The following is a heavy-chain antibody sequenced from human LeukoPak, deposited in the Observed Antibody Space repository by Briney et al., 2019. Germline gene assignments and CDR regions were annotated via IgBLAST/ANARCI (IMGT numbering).Heavy chain of an antibody. J-gene: IGHJ4*02. D-gene: IGHD2-2*01. CDR3: AKGPLRGTAAAIDY. Sequence: GGSLRLSCAASGFTFSSYGMHWVRQAPGKGLEWVAVISYDGRNIHYPDSVKGRFTISRDISTDTLWLQMDSLRTEDTAVYYCAKGPLRGTAAAIDYWGQGTLVTVSS. CDR1: GFTFSSYG. V-gene: IGHV3-30*18. CDR2: ISYDGRNI.